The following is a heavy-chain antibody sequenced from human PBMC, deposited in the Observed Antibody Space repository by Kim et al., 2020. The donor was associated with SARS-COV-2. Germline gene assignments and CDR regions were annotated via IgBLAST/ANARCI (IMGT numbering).Heavy chain of an antibody. CDR1: GYTFTSYD. D-gene: IGHD6-19*01. Sequence: ASVKVSCKASGYTFTSYDINWVRQATGQGLEWMGWMNPNSGNTGYAQKFQGRVTMTRNTSISTAYMELSSLRSEDTAVYYCARGAGSSPIYYYYGMDVWGQGTTVTVSS. V-gene: IGHV1-8*01. CDR3: ARGAGSSPIYYYYGMDV. J-gene: IGHJ6*02. CDR2: MNPNSGNT.